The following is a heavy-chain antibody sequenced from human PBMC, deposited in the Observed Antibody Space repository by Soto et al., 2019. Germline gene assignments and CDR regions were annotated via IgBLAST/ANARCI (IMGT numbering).Heavy chain of an antibody. D-gene: IGHD2-21*02. CDR1: GYTFTSYA. V-gene: IGHV1-3*01. CDR3: ARSIVVVTALDY. Sequence: QVHLVQSGAEVKKPGASVKVSCKASGYTFTSYAMHWVRQAPGQRLEWMGWINAGNGNTKYSQKFQGRVTITRDTSASTAYMELSSLRSEDTAVYYCARSIVVVTALDYWGQGTLVTVSS. CDR2: INAGNGNT. J-gene: IGHJ4*02.